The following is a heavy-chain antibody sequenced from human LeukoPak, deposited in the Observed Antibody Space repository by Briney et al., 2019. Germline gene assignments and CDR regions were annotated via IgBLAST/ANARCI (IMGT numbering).Heavy chain of an antibody. CDR3: TILIAAAGTGDY. Sequence: GGSLRLSCAASGFTFSNAWMSWVCQAPGKGLEWVGRIKSKTDGGTTDYAAPVKGRFTISRDDSKNTLYLQMNSLKTEDTAVYYCTILIAAAGTGDYWGQGTLVTVSS. CDR1: GFTFSNAW. V-gene: IGHV3-15*01. J-gene: IGHJ4*02. D-gene: IGHD6-13*01. CDR2: IKSKTDGGTT.